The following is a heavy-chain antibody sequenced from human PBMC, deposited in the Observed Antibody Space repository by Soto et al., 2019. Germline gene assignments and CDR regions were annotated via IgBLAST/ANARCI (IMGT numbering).Heavy chain of an antibody. CDR2: IIPMYGPA. J-gene: IGHJ5*02. CDR3: ARVTSMVRGVIDTWFDP. D-gene: IGHD3-10*01. CDR1: GGTFSSYA. Sequence: QVPLVQAGAEVKKPGSSVTVSCKASGGTFSSYAIHWVRQAPGQGLEWMGGIIPMYGPAKYAQRSQGRVTITADESTTTVYMELTSLTSQDTAVYYCARVTSMVRGVIDTWFDPWGHGTLVTVSS. V-gene: IGHV1-69*01.